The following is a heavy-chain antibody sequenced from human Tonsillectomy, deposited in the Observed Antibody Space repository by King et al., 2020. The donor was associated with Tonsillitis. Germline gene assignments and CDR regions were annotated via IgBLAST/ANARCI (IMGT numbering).Heavy chain of an antibody. CDR3: AREREGTRFHGELGY. CDR2: IIPMFNSP. CDR1: GGTFSDHA. D-gene: IGHD3-10*01. V-gene: IGHV1-69*12. Sequence: QLVQSGAEVKKPGSSVRVSCKATGGTFSDHAVSWVRQAPGQGLEWMGGIIPMFNSPSYAQRFQGRVTFTADESTSTAYMELSSLRSEDTAVYYCAREREGTRFHGELGYWGLGTLVTVSA. J-gene: IGHJ4*02.